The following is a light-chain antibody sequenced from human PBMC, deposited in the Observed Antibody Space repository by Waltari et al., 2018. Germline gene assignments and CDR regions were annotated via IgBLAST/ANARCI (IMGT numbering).Light chain of an antibody. CDR1: NSDIGAYNR. CDR3: SSYAKNDAFI. Sequence: QAALPQSPSVSGSPGQSVTISCTGTNSDIGAYNRLHWYQQHPGKAPKLLISEVSDRPSGVSDRFSGSKSGRTASLIISGLRTDDEADYYCSSYAKNDAFIFGGGTRLTVL. CDR2: EVS. V-gene: IGLV2-18*02. J-gene: IGLJ2*01.